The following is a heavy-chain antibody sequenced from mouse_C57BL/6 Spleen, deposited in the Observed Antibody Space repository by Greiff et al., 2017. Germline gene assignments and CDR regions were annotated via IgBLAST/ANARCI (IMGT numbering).Heavy chain of an antibody. Sequence: QVQLQQSGPGLVAPSQSLSITCTVSGFSLTSYAISWVRPPPGKGLEWLGVLWTGGGTNYNSALKSRLSISKDNSKSQVFLKMNSLQTDDTARYYCARFYYDYDKYYYAMDYWGQGTSVTVSS. CDR2: LWTGGGT. V-gene: IGHV2-9-1*01. J-gene: IGHJ4*01. CDR3: ARFYYDYDKYYYAMDY. CDR1: GFSLTSYA. D-gene: IGHD2-4*01.